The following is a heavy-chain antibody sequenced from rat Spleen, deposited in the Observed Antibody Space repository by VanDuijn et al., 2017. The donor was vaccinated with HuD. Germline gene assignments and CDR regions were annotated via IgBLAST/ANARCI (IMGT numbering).Heavy chain of an antibody. CDR2: ITNSGGST. CDR3: TTGVY. J-gene: IGHJ2*01. CDR1: GFTFSNYW. V-gene: IGHV5-31*01. Sequence: EVQLVESGGGLVQPGNSLKLSCVASGFTFSNYWMTWIRQAPGKGLEWVASITNSGGSTYYPDSVKGRFTISRDNAESTLYLQMNSLRSEDTATYYCTTGVYWGQGVMVTVSS.